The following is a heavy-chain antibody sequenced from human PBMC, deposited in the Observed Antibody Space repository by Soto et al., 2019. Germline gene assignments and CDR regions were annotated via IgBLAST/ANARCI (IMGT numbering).Heavy chain of an antibody. CDR3: ARGLRAPSAGIVVVVAADPNPVWFDP. V-gene: IGHV4-34*01. D-gene: IGHD2-15*01. J-gene: IGHJ5*02. CDR2: INHSGST. Sequence: SETLSLTCAVYGGSFSGYYWSWIRQPPGKGLEWIGEINHSGSTNYNPSLKSRVTISVDTSKNQFSLKLSSVTAADTAVYYCARGLRAPSAGIVVVVAADPNPVWFDPWGQGTLVTVSS. CDR1: GGSFSGYY.